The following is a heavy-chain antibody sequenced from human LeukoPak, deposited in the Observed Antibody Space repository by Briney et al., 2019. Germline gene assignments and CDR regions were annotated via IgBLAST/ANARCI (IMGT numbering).Heavy chain of an antibody. CDR3: ARHRPHTDSNSVADYYFDY. CDR2: IYPDDSDT. V-gene: IGHV5-51*01. J-gene: IGHJ4*02. CDR1: GYSFTSYW. Sequence: GESLKISCKGSGYSFTSYWIGWVRQMPGKGLEWMGIIYPDDSDTRYSPSFQGQVTISADKSISTAYLQWSSLKASDTAMYYCARHRPHTDSNSVADYYFDYWGQGTLVTVSS. D-gene: IGHD6-19*01.